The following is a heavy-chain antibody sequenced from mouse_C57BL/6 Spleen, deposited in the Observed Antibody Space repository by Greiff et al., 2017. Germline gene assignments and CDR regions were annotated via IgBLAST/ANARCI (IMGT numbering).Heavy chain of an antibody. D-gene: IGHD2-4*01. V-gene: IGHV3-6*01. CDR1: GYSITSGYY. Sequence: DVKLQESGPGLVKPSQSLSLTCSVTGYSITSGYYWNWIRQFPGNKLEWMGYISYDGSNNYNPSLKNRISITRDTSKNQFFLKLNSVTTEDTATYYCARGGLRRDYFDYWGQGTTRTVSA. J-gene: IGHJ2*01. CDR3: ARGGLRRDYFDY. CDR2: ISYDGSN.